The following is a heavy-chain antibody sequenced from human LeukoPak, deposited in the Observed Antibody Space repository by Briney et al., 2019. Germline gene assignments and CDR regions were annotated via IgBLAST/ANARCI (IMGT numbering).Heavy chain of an antibody. CDR1: GGSFSGYY. J-gene: IGHJ4*02. CDR3: ARDRGMATN. D-gene: IGHD5-12*01. CDR2: INHSGST. Sequence: SETLSLTCAVYGGSFSGYYWSWIRQPPGKGLEWIGEINHSGSTNYNPSLKSRVTISVDTSKNQFSLKLSSVTAADTAVYYCARDRGMATNWGQGTLVTVSS. V-gene: IGHV4-34*01.